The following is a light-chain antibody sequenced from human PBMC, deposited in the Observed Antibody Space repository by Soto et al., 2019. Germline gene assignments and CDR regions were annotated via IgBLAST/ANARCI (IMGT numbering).Light chain of an antibody. CDR2: DTS. J-gene: IGKJ1*01. CDR3: QQYGSSPWT. Sequence: EIVLTQSPGTLSLSPGEGATLSCRASQSVSRSYLAWFQQKPGQAPRLPIYDTSTRATGIPDRFSGSGSGTGFTLTISRLEPEDFAVYYCQQYGSSPWTFGQGTKVEIK. V-gene: IGKV3-20*01. CDR1: QSVSRSY.